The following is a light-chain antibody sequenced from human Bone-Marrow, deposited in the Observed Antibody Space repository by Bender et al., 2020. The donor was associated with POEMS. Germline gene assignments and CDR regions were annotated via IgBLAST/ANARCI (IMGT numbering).Light chain of an antibody. Sequence: QSVLTQPPSVSGAPGQRVTISCTGSNTNIGIGFDVNWYPVLPGTAPRLLIYANINRPSGVPDRFSGSKSGTSVSLAITGLQAEDEADYYCQSFDTSLSGWVFGAGTKLTV. V-gene: IGLV1-40*01. J-gene: IGLJ3*02. CDR2: ANI. CDR3: QSFDTSLSGWV. CDR1: NTNIGIGFD.